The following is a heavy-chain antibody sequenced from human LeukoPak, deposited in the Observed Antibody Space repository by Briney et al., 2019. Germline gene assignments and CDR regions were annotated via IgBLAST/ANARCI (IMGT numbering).Heavy chain of an antibody. CDR3: ARTMITFGGVIVIPGSSWFDP. CDR2: INHSGST. D-gene: IGHD3-16*02. CDR1: GGSFSGYY. J-gene: IGHJ5*02. Sequence: SETLSLTCAVYGGSFSGYYWSWIRQPPGKGLEWIGEINHSGSTNYNPSLKSRVTMSVDTSKNQFSLKLSSVTAADTAVYYCARTMITFGGVIVIPGSSWFDPWGQGTLVTVSS. V-gene: IGHV4-34*01.